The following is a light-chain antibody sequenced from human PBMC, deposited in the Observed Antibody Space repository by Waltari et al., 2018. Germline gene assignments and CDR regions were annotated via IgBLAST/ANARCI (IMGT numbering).Light chain of an antibody. V-gene: IGKV3-20*01. CDR2: GTS. Sequence: CRASQSIGRYLSWYQHKPGQPPRLLIYGTSNSATGIPDRFSGGGSATEFSHTSSRLEPGDVSMYYCQHYVSVPVTFGQGTKVEIK. J-gene: IGKJ1*01. CDR3: QHYVSVPVT. CDR1: QSIGRY.